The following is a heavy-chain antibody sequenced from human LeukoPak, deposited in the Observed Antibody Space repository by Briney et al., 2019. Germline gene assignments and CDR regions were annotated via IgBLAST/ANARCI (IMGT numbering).Heavy chain of an antibody. CDR2: INHSGST. CDR1: GGSFSGYY. V-gene: IGHV4-34*01. D-gene: IGHD3-22*01. CDR3: ARGYYDSSGYYYHGIDY. J-gene: IGHJ4*02. Sequence: SETLSLTCAVSGGSFSGYYWSWIRQPPGKGLEWIGEINHSGSTNYNPSLKSRVTISVDTSKNQFSLKLSSVTAADTAVYYCARGYYDSSGYYYHGIDYWGQGTLVTVSS.